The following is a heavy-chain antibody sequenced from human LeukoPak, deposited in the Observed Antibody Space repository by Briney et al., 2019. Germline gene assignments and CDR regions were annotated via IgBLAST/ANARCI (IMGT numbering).Heavy chain of an antibody. D-gene: IGHD2-15*01. J-gene: IGHJ5*02. Sequence: PSETLSLTCTVSGGSISSYYWSWIRQPAGKGLEWIWRIYTSGSTNYNASLKSRVPMSVDTSKNQFSLKLSSVTAADTAVYYCARGRNCSGGSCYREGWFDPWGQGTLVTVSS. CDR2: IYTSGST. CDR1: GGSISSYY. CDR3: ARGRNCSGGSCYREGWFDP. V-gene: IGHV4-4*07.